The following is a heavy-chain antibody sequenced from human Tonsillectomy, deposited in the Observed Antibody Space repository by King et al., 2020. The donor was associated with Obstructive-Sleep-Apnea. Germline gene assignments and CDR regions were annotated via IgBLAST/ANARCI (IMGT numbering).Heavy chain of an antibody. J-gene: IGHJ6*02. CDR3: ARGFVVRGVVIKDYYGMDV. Sequence: QLVQSGGGLVQPGGSLRLSCTASDFTFRSYYMNWVRQAPGKGLQWVANIKQDGSEKYYVDSVKGRFTISRDNAENSLYLQMNSLRAEDTALYFCARGFVVRGVVIKDYYGMDVWGQGTTVTVSS. CDR2: IKQDGSEK. D-gene: IGHD3-10*01. V-gene: IGHV3-7*03. CDR1: DFTFRSYY.